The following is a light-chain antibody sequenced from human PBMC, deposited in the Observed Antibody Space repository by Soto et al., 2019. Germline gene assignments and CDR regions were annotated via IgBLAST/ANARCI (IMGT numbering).Light chain of an antibody. J-gene: IGLJ3*02. CDR2: EVS. V-gene: IGLV2-14*01. CDR3: SSYTSSSTWV. CDR1: SSDVGAYNY. Sequence: QSALTQPASVSGSPGQSITISCTGTSSDVGAYNYVSWYQQHPGKAPKLMIYEVSNRPSGVSDRFSGSRSGNTASLTISGLQAEDVSDYYCSSYTSSSTWVFGGGTKLTVL.